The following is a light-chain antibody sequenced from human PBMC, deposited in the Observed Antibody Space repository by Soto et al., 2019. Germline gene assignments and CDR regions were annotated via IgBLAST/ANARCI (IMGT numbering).Light chain of an antibody. Sequence: EIVLTQSPGTLSLSPGERATLSCRASQSVSSSYLAWYQQKPCQAPRLLIYGASSRATGITDRFSGSGSGTDFTLIISRMEPEDYAVYYCQQYGSSSYTFGQGTKLEIK. CDR3: QQYGSSSYT. J-gene: IGKJ2*01. CDR2: GAS. V-gene: IGKV3-20*01. CDR1: QSVSSSY.